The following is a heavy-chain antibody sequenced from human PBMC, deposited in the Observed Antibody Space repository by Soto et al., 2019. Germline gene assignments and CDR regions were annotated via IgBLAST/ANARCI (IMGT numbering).Heavy chain of an antibody. CDR2: VNPNNGDT. J-gene: IGHJ4*02. CDR3: AKVSRKGSAIDLDY. D-gene: IGHD3-10*01. Sequence: QVQLVQSGAELKKPGASVKVSCKASGYTFSNNDMNRVRQATGQGPEWIGWVNPNNGDTGYAQKFQGRVTLTTDISTTTAYMELTCLRSEDTAIYHCAKVSRKGSAIDLDYWGQGTLIIVSS. V-gene: IGHV1-8*01. CDR1: GYTFSNND.